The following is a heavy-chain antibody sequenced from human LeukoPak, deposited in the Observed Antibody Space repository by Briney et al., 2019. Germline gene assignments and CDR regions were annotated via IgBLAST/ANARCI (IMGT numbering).Heavy chain of an antibody. J-gene: IGHJ6*03. CDR1: GGTFSSYA. CDR2: IIPIFGTA. D-gene: IGHD2-2*01. Sequence: SVKVSCKASGGTFSSYAISWVRQAPGQGLEWMGGIIPIFGTANYAQKFQGRVTITADESRSTAYMELSSLRSEDTAVYYCARGGYCSSTSCYPYYYYYMDVWGKGTTVTVSS. V-gene: IGHV1-69*01. CDR3: ARGGYCSSTSCYPYYYYYMDV.